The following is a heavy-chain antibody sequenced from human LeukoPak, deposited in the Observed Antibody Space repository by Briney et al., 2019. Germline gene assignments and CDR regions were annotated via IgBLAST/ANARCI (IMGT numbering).Heavy chain of an antibody. CDR1: GYTFTSYD. V-gene: IGHV1-8*01. Sequence: ASVTVSCKASGYTFTSYDINWVRQATGQGLEWMGWMNPNSGNTGYAQKFQGRVTMTRNTSISTAYMELSSLRSEDTAVYYCARRRGVVYYYYGMDVWGQGTTVTVSS. CDR2: MNPNSGNT. J-gene: IGHJ6*02. CDR3: ARRRGVVYYYYGMDV. D-gene: IGHD3-10*01.